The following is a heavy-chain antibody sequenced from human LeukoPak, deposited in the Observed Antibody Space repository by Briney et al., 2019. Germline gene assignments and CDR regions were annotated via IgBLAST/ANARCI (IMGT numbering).Heavy chain of an antibody. CDR2: IKQYGSEK. Sequence: GRSLRLSCAASGFTLSNYWMSWVRQAPGKGLDWVANIKQYGSEKYYVDSVKGRFTISRDNAKNSLYLQMNSLSAEDTAVYYCARGGQSNHGVCFFWGPRTLVTVSS. CDR1: GFTLSNYW. D-gene: IGHD2/OR15-2a*01. V-gene: IGHV3-7*01. J-gene: IGHJ4*02. CDR3: ARGGQSNHGVCFF.